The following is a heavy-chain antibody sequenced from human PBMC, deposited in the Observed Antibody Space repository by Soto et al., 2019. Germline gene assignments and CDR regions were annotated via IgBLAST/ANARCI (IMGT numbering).Heavy chain of an antibody. V-gene: IGHV3-33*01. CDR3: ARDPTQKSVYPYNWFDP. CDR2: IWYDGSNK. CDR1: GFTFSSYG. J-gene: IGHJ5*02. D-gene: IGHD2-2*02. Sequence: GGSLRLSCAAYGFTFSSYGMHWVRQAPGKGLEWVAVIWYDGSNKYYADSVKGRFTISRDNSKNTQNLQMNSLRAEDTSVYYCARDPTQKSVYPYNWFDPWGPGTLVTVSS.